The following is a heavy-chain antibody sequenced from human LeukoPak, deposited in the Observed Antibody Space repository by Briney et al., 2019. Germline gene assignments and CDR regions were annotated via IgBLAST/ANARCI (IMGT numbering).Heavy chain of an antibody. CDR3: VRGPRYSGFDYLDY. D-gene: IGHD5-12*01. CDR2: ISSGLDTI. J-gene: IGHJ4*02. V-gene: IGHV3-48*01. CDR1: GFTFSTYS. Sequence: GGSLRLSCAASGFTFSTYSMNWVRLPPRKGLEWVSYISSGLDTIYYADSVKGRFTISRDNAKNSLYLQMSSLRREDTAMYFCVRGPRYSGFDYLDYWGQGTLVTVSS.